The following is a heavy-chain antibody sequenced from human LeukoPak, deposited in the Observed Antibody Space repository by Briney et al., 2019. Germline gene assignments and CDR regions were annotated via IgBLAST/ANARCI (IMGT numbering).Heavy chain of an antibody. Sequence: SETLSLTCAVSGGSIGSYYWSWIRQPAGKGLEWIGHVYASGTTNYNPSLKSRVTMSVDTFKSQFSLKLRSMTAADTAVYYCARDGYNERSFDIWGQGTMVTVSS. V-gene: IGHV4-4*07. CDR1: GGSIGSYY. CDR3: ARDGYNERSFDI. D-gene: IGHD5-24*01. CDR2: VYASGTT. J-gene: IGHJ3*02.